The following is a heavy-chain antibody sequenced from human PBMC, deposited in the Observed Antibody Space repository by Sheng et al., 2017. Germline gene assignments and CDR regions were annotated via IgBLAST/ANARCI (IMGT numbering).Heavy chain of an antibody. Sequence: QVTLKESGPVLVKPTETLTLTCTVSGFSLSNARMGVSWIRQPPGKALEWLAHIFSNDEKSYSTSLKSRLTISKDTSKSQVVLTMTNMDPVDTATYYCARIRDSSPFTGYYYYGMDVWGQGTTVTVSS. V-gene: IGHV2-26*01. CDR3: ARIRDSSPFTGYYYYGMDV. CDR2: IFSNDEK. D-gene: IGHD3-22*01. J-gene: IGHJ6*02. CDR1: GFSLSNARMG.